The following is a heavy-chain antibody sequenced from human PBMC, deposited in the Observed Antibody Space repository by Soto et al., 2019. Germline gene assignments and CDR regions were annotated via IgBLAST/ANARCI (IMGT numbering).Heavy chain of an antibody. CDR1: GFTFSSYG. D-gene: IGHD6-6*01. J-gene: IGHJ4*02. CDR3: AKDIRSFSSSSRTFDC. Sequence: GGSLRLSCAASGFTFSSYGMHWVRQAPGKGLEWVAVISHDGSNKNYADSVKGRFTISRDNSKNTLYLQMNSLRAEDTAVYYCAKDIRSFSSSSRTFDCWGQGTRFTAAS. V-gene: IGHV3-30*18. CDR2: ISHDGSNK.